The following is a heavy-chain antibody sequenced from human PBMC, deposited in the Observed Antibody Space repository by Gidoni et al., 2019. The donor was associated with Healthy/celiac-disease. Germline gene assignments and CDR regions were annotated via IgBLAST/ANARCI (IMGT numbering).Heavy chain of an antibody. J-gene: IGHJ4*02. D-gene: IGHD3-3*01. CDR1: GFTFRRYN. V-gene: IGHV3-21*01. Sequence: EVQLVESGGGLVKPGGSLRLSCAASGFTFRRYNMNWVRQAPGKGLEWVSSISSSSSYIYYADSVKGRFTISRDNAKNSLYLQMNSLRAEDTAVYYCARESPPTIWSGYSDYWGQGTLVTVSS. CDR3: ARESPPTIWSGYSDY. CDR2: ISSSSSYI.